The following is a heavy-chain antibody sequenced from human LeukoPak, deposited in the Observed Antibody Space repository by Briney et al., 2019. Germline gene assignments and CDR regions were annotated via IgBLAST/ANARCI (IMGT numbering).Heavy chain of an antibody. Sequence: PGGSLRLSFAASGFTFSSYAMSWVRQAPGKGLEWVSAISGSGGSTYYADSVKGRFTISRDNSKNTLYLQMNSLRAEDTAVYYCAKGALYYDILTGSRDAFDIWGQGTMVTVSS. CDR2: ISGSGGST. CDR3: AKGALYYDILTGSRDAFDI. J-gene: IGHJ3*02. D-gene: IGHD3-9*01. V-gene: IGHV3-23*01. CDR1: GFTFSSYA.